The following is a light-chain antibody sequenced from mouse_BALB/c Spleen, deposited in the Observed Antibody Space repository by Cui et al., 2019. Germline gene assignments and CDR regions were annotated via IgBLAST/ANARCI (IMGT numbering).Light chain of an antibody. CDR1: SSVSSSY. CDR3: HQYHRSPFT. V-gene: IGKV4-74*01. CDR2: STS. J-gene: IGKJ4*01. Sequence: QIVLTQSPAIMSASLGERVTMTCTASSSVSSSYLHWYQQKPGSSPKLWIYSTSNLASGVPARFSGSGSGTSYSLTINSMEAEDAATYYCHQYHRSPFTFGSGTKLEIK.